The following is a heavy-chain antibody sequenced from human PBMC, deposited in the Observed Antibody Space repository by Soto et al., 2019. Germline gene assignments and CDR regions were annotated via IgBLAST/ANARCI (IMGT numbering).Heavy chain of an antibody. CDR3: ARSSDSSGYYPDAFDI. D-gene: IGHD3-22*01. J-gene: IGHJ3*02. Sequence: ASVKVSCKASGYTFTSYAMHWVRQAPGQRLEWMGWINAGNGNTKYSQKFQGRVTITRDTSVSTAYMELSSLRSEDTAVYYCARSSDSSGYYPDAFDIWGQGTMVTVSS. CDR1: GYTFTSYA. V-gene: IGHV1-3*01. CDR2: INAGNGNT.